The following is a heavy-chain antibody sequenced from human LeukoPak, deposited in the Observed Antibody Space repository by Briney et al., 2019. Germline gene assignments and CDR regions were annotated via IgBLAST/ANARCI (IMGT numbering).Heavy chain of an antibody. CDR3: ARAMGTAKAPYAFDI. CDR1: GFTFSSYG. Sequence: GRSLRLSCAASGFTFSSYGMHWVRQAPGKGLEWVSSISSSSYIYYADSVKGRFTISRDNAKNSLYLQMNSLRAEDTAVYYCARAMGTAKAPYAFDIWGQGTMVTVSS. D-gene: IGHD5-18*01. CDR2: ISSSSYI. J-gene: IGHJ3*02. V-gene: IGHV3-21*01.